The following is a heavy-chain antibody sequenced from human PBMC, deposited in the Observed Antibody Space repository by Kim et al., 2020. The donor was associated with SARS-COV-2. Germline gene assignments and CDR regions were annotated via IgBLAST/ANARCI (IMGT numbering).Heavy chain of an antibody. V-gene: IGHV3-74*01. J-gene: IGHJ5*02. CDR3: LGLLEHA. Sequence: DGRATGYAYSVKGRFTISRDYAKNTLFLQMDRLRTEDTAVYYCLGLLEHAWGQGTMVTVSS. CDR2: DGRAT.